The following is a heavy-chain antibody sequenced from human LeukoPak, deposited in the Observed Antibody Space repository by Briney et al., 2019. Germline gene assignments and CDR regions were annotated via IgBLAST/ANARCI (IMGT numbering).Heavy chain of an antibody. Sequence: GGSLRLSCAASGFTVSNSYMNWVRQAPGKGLEWVSVTYSDGTTYYADSVKGRFTISRDNSKNTLDLQMNSLRADDTATYYCAKEKRNLRGARDAFDIWGQGTLVTVSA. V-gene: IGHV3-53*01. CDR1: GFTVSNSY. J-gene: IGHJ3*02. CDR3: AKEKRNLRGARDAFDI. D-gene: IGHD1-26*01. CDR2: TYSDGTT.